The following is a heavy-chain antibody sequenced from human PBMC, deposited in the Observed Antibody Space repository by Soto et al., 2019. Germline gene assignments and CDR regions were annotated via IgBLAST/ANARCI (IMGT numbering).Heavy chain of an antibody. Sequence: ASVEVSCTASGYTFTSYAMNWVRQAPGQGLEWMGWINTNTGNPTYAQGFTGRFVFSLDTSVSTAYLQICSLKAEDTAVYYCARGGGIAAAGTDFDYWGQGTLVTVSS. CDR3: ARGGGIAAAGTDFDY. CDR2: INTNTGNP. V-gene: IGHV7-4-1*01. J-gene: IGHJ4*02. D-gene: IGHD6-13*01. CDR1: GYTFTSYA.